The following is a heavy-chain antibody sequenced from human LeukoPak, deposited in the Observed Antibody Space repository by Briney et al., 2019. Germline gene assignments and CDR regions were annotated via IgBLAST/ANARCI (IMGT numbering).Heavy chain of an antibody. Sequence: GGSLRLSCAASGLTFSSYGMHWVRQAPGKGLEWVAFIRYDGSNKYYADSVKGRFTISRDNSKNTLYLQMNSLRAEDTAVYYCAKEGEVVVPAAIYHYYYYMDVWGKGTTVTISS. CDR1: GLTFSSYG. J-gene: IGHJ6*03. CDR2: IRYDGSNK. V-gene: IGHV3-30*02. CDR3: AKEGEVVVPAAIYHYYYYMDV. D-gene: IGHD2-2*01.